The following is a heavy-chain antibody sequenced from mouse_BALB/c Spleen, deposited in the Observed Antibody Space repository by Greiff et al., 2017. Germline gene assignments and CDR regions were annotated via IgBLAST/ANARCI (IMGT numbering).Heavy chain of an antibody. V-gene: IGHV1-15*01. CDR2: IDPENGGT. CDR1: GYTFTDYD. J-gene: IGHJ2*01. Sequence: QVQLKQSGAELVRPGASVTLSCKASGYTFTDYDMHWVKQTPVHGLEWIGAIDPENGGTAYNQKFKGKATLTADKSSSTSYMELRSLTSEDSAVYYCYYEYDGYWGQGTTLTVSS. D-gene: IGHD2-4*01. CDR3: YYEYDGY.